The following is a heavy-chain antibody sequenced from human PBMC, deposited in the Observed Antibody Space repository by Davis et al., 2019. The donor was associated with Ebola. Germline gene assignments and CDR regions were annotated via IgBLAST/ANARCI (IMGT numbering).Heavy chain of an antibody. J-gene: IGHJ4*02. CDR1: GYSFTSYW. Sequence: GESLKISCKGSGYSFTSYWITWVRQMPGKGLEWMGRIDPSDSYTDYSPSFQGHVTISTDKSISTAYLQWSSLKASDTAMYYCARTSTGYSSSWYALWGQGTLVTVSS. CDR3: ARTSTGYSSSWYAL. D-gene: IGHD6-13*01. CDR2: IDPSDSYT. V-gene: IGHV5-10-1*01.